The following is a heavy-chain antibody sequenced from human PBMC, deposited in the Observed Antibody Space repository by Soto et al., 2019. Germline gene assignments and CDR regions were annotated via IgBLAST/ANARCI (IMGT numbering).Heavy chain of an antibody. V-gene: IGHV4-39*01. CDR2: VYYGGRS. CDR3: ARTVARDYYYKGVDV. D-gene: IGHD6-19*01. J-gene: IGHJ6*02. CDR1: SAPVSSTTYT. Sequence: SETLSLTCTVSSAPVSSTTYTWGWIRQPPGKGLEWVASVYYGGRSYYNPTLNSRVTISVDTSKNQFSLQLSSVTPEDTAVYYCARTVARDYYYKGVDVWGQGTTVTVSS.